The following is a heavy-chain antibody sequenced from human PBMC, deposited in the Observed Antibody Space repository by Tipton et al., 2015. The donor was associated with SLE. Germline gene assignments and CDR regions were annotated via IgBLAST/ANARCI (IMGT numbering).Heavy chain of an antibody. Sequence: TLSLTCTVSGASINSHYWSWIRQPPGKGLEWIGYIYYSGKTDYNPSLKSRVTISVDTSKNQFSLHLSSVTPEDTAVYYCARGAHGNTVSLFQYWGQGTLVTVSS. D-gene: IGHD3-16*01. CDR2: IYYSGKT. V-gene: IGHV4-59*08. J-gene: IGHJ4*02. CDR3: ARGAHGNTVSLFQY. CDR1: GASINSHY.